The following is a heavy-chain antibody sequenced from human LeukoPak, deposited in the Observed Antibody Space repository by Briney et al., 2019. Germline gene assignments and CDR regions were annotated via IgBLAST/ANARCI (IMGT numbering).Heavy chain of an antibody. CDR3: AKDPSSGWYAPFDY. J-gene: IGHJ4*02. CDR2: ISGSAGST. CDR1: GFTFSSYA. Sequence: PGGSLRLSCAASGFTFSSYAMSWVRQAPGKGLEWVSAISGSAGSTYYADSVKGRFTISRDNSKNTLYLQMNSLRAEDTAVYYCAKDPSSGWYAPFDYWGQGTLVSVSS. D-gene: IGHD6-19*01. V-gene: IGHV3-23*01.